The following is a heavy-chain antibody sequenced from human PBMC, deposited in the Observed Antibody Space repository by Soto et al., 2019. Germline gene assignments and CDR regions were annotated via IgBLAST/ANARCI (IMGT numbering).Heavy chain of an antibody. Sequence: QVQLQESGPGLVEPSGTLSLTCTVSSGVSSGIWWNGVRQPPGKGLEWIGEIYHSGNTNYNPSLKRRARMQAEESKNQLWLTRGSVTAADTAIYYRAKAARLSPFARWGRGTLVTVSS. CDR2: IYHSGNT. D-gene: IGHD6-6*01. CDR1: SGVSSGIW. V-gene: IGHV4-4*02. J-gene: IGHJ4*02. CDR3: AKAARLSPFAR.